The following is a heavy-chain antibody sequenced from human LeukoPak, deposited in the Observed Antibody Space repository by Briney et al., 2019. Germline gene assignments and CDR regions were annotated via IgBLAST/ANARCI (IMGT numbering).Heavy chain of an antibody. CDR3: ARDTGGPLLWFGELSRHYYYYGMDV. J-gene: IGHJ6*02. CDR1: GFTFTSHD. V-gene: IGHV1-8*01. D-gene: IGHD3-10*01. Sequence: ASVKVSCKASGFTFTSHDFNWVRQATGQGLEWMGWMNPNSGNTGYAQKFQGRVTMTRDTSLSTAYMELSSLRAEDTAVYYCARDTGGPLLWFGELSRHYYYYGMDVWGQGTTVTVSS. CDR2: MNPNSGNT.